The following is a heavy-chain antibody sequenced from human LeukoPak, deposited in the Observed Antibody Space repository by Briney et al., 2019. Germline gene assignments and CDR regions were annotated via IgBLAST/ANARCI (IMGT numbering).Heavy chain of an antibody. J-gene: IGHJ4*02. Sequence: GGSLRLSCAASGFTFSDYYMSWIRQAPGKGLEWVSYISSSGSTIYYADSVKGRFTISRDNAKNSLYLQMNSLRPEDTALYYCTKDSVAMVTTSDYWGQGTLVTVSS. D-gene: IGHD5-18*01. CDR1: GFTFSDYY. V-gene: IGHV3-11*01. CDR2: ISSSGSTI. CDR3: TKDSVAMVTTSDY.